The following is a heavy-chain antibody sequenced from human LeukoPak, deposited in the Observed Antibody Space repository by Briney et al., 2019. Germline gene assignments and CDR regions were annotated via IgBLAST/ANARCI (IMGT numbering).Heavy chain of an antibody. Sequence: SETLSLTCSVSGGSMNGFYWGWLRQPAGKGLEWIGRIHSGGTTNYNPSLSSRLTLSVDTSKKQFSLWLRSVTAADTALYYCARDNPAGYSHEHFYYYMDIWGKGTPVTVSS. CDR1: GGSMNGFY. D-gene: IGHD5-18*01. J-gene: IGHJ6*03. V-gene: IGHV4-4*07. CDR3: ARDNPAGYSHEHFYYYMDI. CDR2: IHSGGTT.